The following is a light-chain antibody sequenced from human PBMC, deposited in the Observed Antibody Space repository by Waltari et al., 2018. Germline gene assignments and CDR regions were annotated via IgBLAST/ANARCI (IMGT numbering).Light chain of an antibody. Sequence: VMTQSPVSLSVTLGQAASISCKSSQSLVPVDGNTYLNWFHQRPGQSPRRLLYWVFNRDSGFPDRFSGSGSGTDFTLRISRVEAEDVGVYYCMQGTRWPYTFGQGTQLDIK. CDR3: MQGTRWPYT. CDR1: QSLVPVDGNTY. J-gene: IGKJ2*01. V-gene: IGKV2-30*02. CDR2: WVF.